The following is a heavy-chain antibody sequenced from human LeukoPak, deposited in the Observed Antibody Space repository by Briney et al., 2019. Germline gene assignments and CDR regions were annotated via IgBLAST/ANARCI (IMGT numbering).Heavy chain of an antibody. CDR1: GFTFSSYT. CDR2: ISSSSSSI. D-gene: IGHD7-27*01. V-gene: IGHV3-48*02. CDR3: ARDLNWGFDY. Sequence: PGGSLRLSCAASGFTFSSYTMNWVCQAPGKGLEWVSYISSSSSSISYADSVTGRFTISRDNAKNSLYLQMNSLRDEDTAVYYCARDLNWGFDYWGQGTLVTVSS. J-gene: IGHJ4*02.